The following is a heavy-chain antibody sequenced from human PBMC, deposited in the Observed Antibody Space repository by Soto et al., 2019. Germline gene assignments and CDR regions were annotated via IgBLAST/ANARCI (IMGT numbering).Heavy chain of an antibody. J-gene: IGHJ4*02. CDR1: GFSLNTSGVG. CDR2: IYWDDDK. D-gene: IGHD4-17*01. CDR3: ARVDYGDHFDY. V-gene: IGHV2-5*02. Sequence: SGPTLVNPTQTLTLTCTFSGFSLNTSGVGVGWIRQPPGKALDWLALIYWDDDKRYRPSLKNRVAITKVTSKNQVVLTMTHMDPVDTATYYCARVDYGDHFDYWGQGTLVTVSS.